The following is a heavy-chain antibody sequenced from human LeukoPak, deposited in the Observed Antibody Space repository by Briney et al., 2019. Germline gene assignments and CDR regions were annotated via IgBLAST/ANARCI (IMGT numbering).Heavy chain of an antibody. D-gene: IGHD6-19*01. V-gene: IGHV1-2*02. Sequence: ASVKVSCKASGYTFTGYYMHWVRQAPGQGLEWMGWINPNSGGTNYAQKFQGRVTMTRDTSISTAYMELSRLRSDDTAVYYCARDLSVVGTLSFDPWGQGTLVTVSS. J-gene: IGHJ5*02. CDR2: INPNSGGT. CDR3: ARDLSVVGTLSFDP. CDR1: GYTFTGYY.